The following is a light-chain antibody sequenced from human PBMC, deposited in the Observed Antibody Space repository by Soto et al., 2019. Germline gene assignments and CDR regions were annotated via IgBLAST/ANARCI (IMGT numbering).Light chain of an antibody. Sequence: DIQMTKSPSSLSASVGDRVTITCRASQSISSYLNWYKQKPGKAPKLLIYAASSLQSGVPSRFNGSGSGTDVTLTISSLQPEDFATYYCQQSYSTPLTFGVGTKVEIK. J-gene: IGKJ4*01. V-gene: IGKV1-39*01. CDR2: AAS. CDR1: QSISSY. CDR3: QQSYSTPLT.